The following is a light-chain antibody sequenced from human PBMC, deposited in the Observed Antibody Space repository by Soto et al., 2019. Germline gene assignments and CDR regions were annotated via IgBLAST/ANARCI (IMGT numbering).Light chain of an antibody. J-gene: IGKJ2*01. CDR1: KTVINNH. CDR2: GAS. Sequence: DIVLTQSPDTLSLSLGERVTLSCRASKTVINNHVAWYRQKPGQPPRLLIQGASSRATGVADRFSGDGAGKDFTLTISRLDPEDFAVYFCQQYGDLPLPFGRGTRLEMK. V-gene: IGKV3-20*01. CDR3: QQYGDLPLP.